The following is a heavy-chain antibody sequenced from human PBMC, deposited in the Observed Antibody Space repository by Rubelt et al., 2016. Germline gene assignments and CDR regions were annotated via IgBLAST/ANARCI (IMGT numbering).Heavy chain of an antibody. D-gene: IGHD5-18*01. V-gene: IGHV4-4*02. CDR3: ASYGDTASSAFDI. CDR2: IYHSGST. J-gene: IGHJ3*02. Sequence: VRQPPGKGLEWIGEIYHSGSTNYNPSLKSRVTISVDTSKNQFSLKLSSVTAADTAVYYCASYGDTASSAFDIWGQGTMVTVSS.